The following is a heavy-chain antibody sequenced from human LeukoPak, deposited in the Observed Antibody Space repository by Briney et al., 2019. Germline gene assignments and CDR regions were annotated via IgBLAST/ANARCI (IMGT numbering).Heavy chain of an antibody. D-gene: IGHD5-24*01. J-gene: IGHJ4*02. V-gene: IGHV3-30*18. CDR3: AKDQGDGYNFIDY. CDR1: GFTFSSYG. CDR2: ISYDGSNK. Sequence: GGSLRLSCAASGFTFSSYGMHWVRQAPGKGLEWVAVISYDGSNKYYADSVKGRFTISRDNSKNTLYLQMNSLRAEDTAVYYCAKDQGDGYNFIDYWGQGTLVTVSS.